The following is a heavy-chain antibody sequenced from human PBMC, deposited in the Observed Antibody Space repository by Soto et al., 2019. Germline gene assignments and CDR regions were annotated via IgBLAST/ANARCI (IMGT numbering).Heavy chain of an antibody. J-gene: IGHJ6*02. CDR2: IYPGDSDT. Sequence: PGKSLKISCKGSGYSFTSYWIGWVRQMPGKGLEWMGIIYPGDSDTRYSPSFQGQVTISADKSISTAYLQWSSLKASDTAMYYCARRGTRSRYYYYYGMDVWGQGTTVTVSS. D-gene: IGHD1-1*01. V-gene: IGHV5-51*03. CDR1: GYSFTSYW. CDR3: ARRGTRSRYYYYYGMDV.